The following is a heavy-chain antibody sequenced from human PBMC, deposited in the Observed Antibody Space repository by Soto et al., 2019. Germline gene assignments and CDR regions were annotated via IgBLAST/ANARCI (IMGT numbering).Heavy chain of an antibody. D-gene: IGHD3-22*01. J-gene: IGHJ4*02. CDR2: INPNSGGT. Sequence: ASVKVSCKASGYTFTGYYMHWVRQAPGQGLEWMGWINPNSGGTNYAQKFQGWVTMTRDTSISTAYMELSRLRSDDTAVYYCARDPHLDSSGYYFDYWGQGTLVTVSS. V-gene: IGHV1-2*04. CDR1: GYTFTGYY. CDR3: ARDPHLDSSGYYFDY.